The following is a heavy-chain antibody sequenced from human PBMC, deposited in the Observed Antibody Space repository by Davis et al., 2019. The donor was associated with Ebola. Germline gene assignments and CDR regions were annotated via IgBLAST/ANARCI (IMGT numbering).Heavy chain of an antibody. Sequence: MPSETLSLTCAVYGGSFSSYYWSWIRQSPGKGLEWIGYIYYSGSTNYNPSLKSRVAISVDTSKNQFSLNLSSVTAADTAVYYCASLAAAGIWFDPWGQGTLVTVSS. J-gene: IGHJ5*02. D-gene: IGHD6-13*01. CDR3: ASLAAAGIWFDP. V-gene: IGHV4-59*01. CDR2: IYYSGST. CDR1: GGSFSSYY.